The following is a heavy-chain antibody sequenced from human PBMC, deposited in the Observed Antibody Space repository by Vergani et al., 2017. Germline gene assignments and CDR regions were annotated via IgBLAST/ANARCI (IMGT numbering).Heavy chain of an antibody. D-gene: IGHD3-3*01. V-gene: IGHV3-48*04. J-gene: IGHJ6*03. Sequence: EVQLVESGGGLVQPGGSLRLSCAASGFTFSSYSMNWVRQAPGKGLEWVSYISSSSSIIYYADSVKGRFTISRDNAKNSLYLQMNSLRAEDTAVYYCARLPYYDFWSGYYDYYYYYMDVWGKGTTVTVSS. CDR2: ISSSSSII. CDR1: GFTFSSYS. CDR3: ARLPYYDFWSGYYDYYYYYMDV.